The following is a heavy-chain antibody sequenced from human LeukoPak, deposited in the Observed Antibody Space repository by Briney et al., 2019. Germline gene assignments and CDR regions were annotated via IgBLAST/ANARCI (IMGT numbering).Heavy chain of an antibody. D-gene: IGHD5-24*01. Sequence: GGSLRLSCAGSGFTVSTNYMSWVRQAPGKGLEWVSVLYSGGYTSYADSVKGRFTISRDNSKDTLFLQMNSLRADDTAVYYCAKKRGGDGYTDCWGQGTLVTVSS. J-gene: IGHJ4*02. CDR1: GFTVSTNY. V-gene: IGHV3-53*01. CDR2: LYSGGYT. CDR3: AKKRGGDGYTDC.